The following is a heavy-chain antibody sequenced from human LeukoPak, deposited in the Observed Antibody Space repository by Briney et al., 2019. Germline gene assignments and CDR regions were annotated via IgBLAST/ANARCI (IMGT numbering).Heavy chain of an antibody. CDR2: ISAYNGNT. D-gene: IGHD3-3*01. Sequence: ASVKVSCKASGYTFTSYGISWVRQAPGQGLEWMGWISAYNGNTNYAQKPQGRVTMTTDTFTSTAYMELRSLRSDDTAVYYCARDSGYYDFWSGYQWYYYMDVWGKGTTVTVS. V-gene: IGHV1-18*01. CDR1: GYTFTSYG. CDR3: ARDSGYYDFWSGYQWYYYMDV. J-gene: IGHJ6*03.